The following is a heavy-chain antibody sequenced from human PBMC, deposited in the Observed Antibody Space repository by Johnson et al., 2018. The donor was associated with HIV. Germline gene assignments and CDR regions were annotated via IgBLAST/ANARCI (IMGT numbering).Heavy chain of an antibody. CDR1: GFTFGDYA. J-gene: IGHJ3*02. Sequence: VQLVESGGGLVQPGRSLRLSCTASGFTFGDYAMSWVRQAPGKGLAWVGFFRSKAYGGTTEYAASVKGRFTISSAISKIIAYLQMNSLKTEETAVYDCARGGSHITIFGVDIKMGAFDIWGQGTVVTVSS. CDR2: FRSKAYGGTT. CDR3: ARGGSHITIFGVDIKMGAFDI. D-gene: IGHD3-3*01. V-gene: IGHV3-49*04.